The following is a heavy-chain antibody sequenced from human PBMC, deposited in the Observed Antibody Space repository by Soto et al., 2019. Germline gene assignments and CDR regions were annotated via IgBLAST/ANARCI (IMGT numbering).Heavy chain of an antibody. Sequence: SETLSLTCTVSGGSISSSSYYWGWIRQPPGKGLEWIGSIYYSGSTYYNPSLKSRVTISVDTSKTQFSLKLSSVTAADTAVYYCASAMRTYYYDSSGYSNWFDPWGQGTLVTVSS. D-gene: IGHD3-22*01. V-gene: IGHV4-39*01. CDR2: IYYSGST. J-gene: IGHJ5*02. CDR3: ASAMRTYYYDSSGYSNWFDP. CDR1: GGSISSSSYY.